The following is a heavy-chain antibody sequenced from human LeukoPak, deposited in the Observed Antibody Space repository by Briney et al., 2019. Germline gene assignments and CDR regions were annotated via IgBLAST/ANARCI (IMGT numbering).Heavy chain of an antibody. CDR1: GYTFTGYY. CDR3: ARFDRSSLLGDY. CDR2: VNPNSGVT. Sequence: ASVKVSCKASGYTFTGYYMHWVRQAPGQGLEWMGWVNPNSGVTNYAQKFQGRVTLTRDTSISTAYMELSRLRSDDTAVYYCARFDRSSLLGDYWGQGTLVTVSS. D-gene: IGHD6-6*01. J-gene: IGHJ4*02. V-gene: IGHV1-2*02.